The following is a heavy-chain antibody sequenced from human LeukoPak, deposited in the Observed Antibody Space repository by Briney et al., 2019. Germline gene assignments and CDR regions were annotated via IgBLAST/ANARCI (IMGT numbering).Heavy chain of an antibody. D-gene: IGHD4-23*01. CDR2: INPNSGGT. CDR1: GYTFTGYY. J-gene: IGHJ4*02. Sequence: ASVKVSCKASGYTFTGYYMHWVRQAPGQGLEWMGWINPNSGGTNYAQKFQGRVTMTRDTSISTAYMELSRLRSDDTAVYYCARDDYGGNSRDYWGQGTLVTVSS. V-gene: IGHV1-2*02. CDR3: ARDDYGGNSRDY.